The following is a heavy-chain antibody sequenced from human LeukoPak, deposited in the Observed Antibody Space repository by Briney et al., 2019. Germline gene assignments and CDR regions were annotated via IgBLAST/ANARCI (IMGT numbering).Heavy chain of an antibody. CDR3: ARDQYDSSGYYWYFDY. J-gene: IGHJ4*02. V-gene: IGHV3-30-3*01. Sequence: GGSLRLSCAASGFTFSSYAMSWVRQAPGKGLEWVAVISYDGSNKYYADSVKGRFTISRDNSKNTLYLQMNSLRAEDTAVYYCARDQYDSSGYYWYFDYWGQGTLVTVSS. CDR1: GFTFSSYA. CDR2: ISYDGSNK. D-gene: IGHD3-22*01.